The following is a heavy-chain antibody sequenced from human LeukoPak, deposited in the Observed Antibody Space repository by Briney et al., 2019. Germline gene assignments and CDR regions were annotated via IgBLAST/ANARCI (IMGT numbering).Heavy chain of an antibody. Sequence: GESLKISCKASGYNFTTYWIGWVRQMPGKGLEWMGIIYPGDSDTRYSPSFQGQVTISADKSISTAYLQWSSLKASDTAMYYCARHKEYYYDSSGYRWFDYWGQGTLVTVSS. CDR3: ARHKEYYYDSSGYRWFDY. D-gene: IGHD3-22*01. CDR1: GYNFTTYW. J-gene: IGHJ4*02. V-gene: IGHV5-51*01. CDR2: IYPGDSDT.